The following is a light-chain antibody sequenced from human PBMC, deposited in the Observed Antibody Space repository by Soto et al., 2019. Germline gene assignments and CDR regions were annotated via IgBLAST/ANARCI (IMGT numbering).Light chain of an antibody. Sequence: QSALTQPPSASGSPGQSVTISCTGTSSDVGGYNYVSWYQHHPGKAPKLMVSEVSKRPSGVPDRFSGSKSGNTASLTVSGLQAEDESYYYCSSYAGNNNPYVFGTGTKVT. CDR1: SSDVGGYNY. CDR3: SSYAGNNNPYV. CDR2: EVS. V-gene: IGLV2-8*01. J-gene: IGLJ1*01.